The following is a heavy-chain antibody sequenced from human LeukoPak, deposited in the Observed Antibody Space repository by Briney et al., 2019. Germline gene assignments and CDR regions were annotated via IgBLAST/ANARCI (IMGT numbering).Heavy chain of an antibody. CDR3: ARGNVDTAMATPFDY. CDR2: IIPIFGTA. J-gene: IGHJ4*02. V-gene: IGHV1-69*06. D-gene: IGHD5-18*01. CDR1: GGTFSSYA. Sequence: WASVKVSCKASGGTFSSYAISWVRQAPGQGLEWMGGIIPIFGTANYAQKFQGRVTITADKSTSTAYMELSSLRSEDTAVYYCARGNVDTAMATPFDYWGQGTLVTVSS.